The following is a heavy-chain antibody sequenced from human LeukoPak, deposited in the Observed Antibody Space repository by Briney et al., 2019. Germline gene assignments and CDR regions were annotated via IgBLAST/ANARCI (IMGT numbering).Heavy chain of an antibody. D-gene: IGHD2-2*01. CDR3: AKGPSSTRRHIEY. Sequence: GGSLRLSCAASGFTFSSYAMSWVGQAPGKGLEWVSAISGSGGSTYYADSVKGRFTISRDNSKNTLYLQMNSLRAEDTAVYYCAKGPSSTRRHIEYWGQGTLVTVSS. J-gene: IGHJ4*02. CDR2: ISGSGGST. V-gene: IGHV3-23*01. CDR1: GFTFSSYA.